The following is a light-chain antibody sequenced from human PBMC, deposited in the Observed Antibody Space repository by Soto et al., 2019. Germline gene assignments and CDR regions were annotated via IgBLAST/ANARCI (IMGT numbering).Light chain of an antibody. V-gene: IGKV1-5*03. CDR3: QQYNGLLT. J-gene: IGKJ4*01. CDR2: RPS. Sequence: DIQMTQSPSTLSASLGDRVTITCRASQSISSWLAWFQQKPGKAPNLLIYRPSSLESGVPSRFSGSASGTEFTLTISSLQSDDFATYYCQQYNGLLTFGGGTK. CDR1: QSISSW.